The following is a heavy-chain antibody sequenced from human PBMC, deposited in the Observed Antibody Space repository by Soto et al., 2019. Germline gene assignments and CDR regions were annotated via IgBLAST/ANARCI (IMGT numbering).Heavy chain of an antibody. J-gene: IGHJ1*01. Sequence: QVQLVQSGAEVKKPGSSVKVSCKASGGTFSSYTFSWVRQAPGQGLEWMGRIIPILGSATYAQKFQGRVTITADKSTNTAYMELSSLRSEDTAVYYCARGGLGRAEYWGQGTLVTVSS. CDR1: GGTFSSYT. CDR2: IIPILGSA. V-gene: IGHV1-69*08. D-gene: IGHD3-10*01. CDR3: ARGGLGRAEY.